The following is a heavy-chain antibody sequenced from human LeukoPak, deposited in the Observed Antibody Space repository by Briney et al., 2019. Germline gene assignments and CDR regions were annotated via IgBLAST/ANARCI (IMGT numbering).Heavy chain of an antibody. CDR2: MYYSGST. V-gene: IGHV4-30-4*01. CDR3: ARLYYYDSRIDP. Sequence: NSSETLSLTCTVSGGSISSGDYYWSWIRQPPGKGLEWIAYMYYSGSTYYNPSLKSRVTMSADTSKNQLSLKLSSVTAADTAVYYCARLYYYDSRIDPWGQGILVTVSS. J-gene: IGHJ5*02. D-gene: IGHD3-22*01. CDR1: GGSISSGDYY.